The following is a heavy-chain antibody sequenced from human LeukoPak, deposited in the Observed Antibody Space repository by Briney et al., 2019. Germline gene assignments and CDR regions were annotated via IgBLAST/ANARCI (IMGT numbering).Heavy chain of an antibody. J-gene: IGHJ6*02. CDR3: ARDSGDGDYTPDMDL. Sequence: GGSLRLSCAASGFTVSSNYMNWVRQAPGKGLEWVSVIYSDSSTYYADSVKGRFTISRDNSKNTLYLQMNNLRAADTAVYYCARDSGDGDYTPDMDLWGQGTTVTVSS. V-gene: IGHV3-53*01. D-gene: IGHD2-21*02. CDR2: IYSDSST. CDR1: GFTVSSNY.